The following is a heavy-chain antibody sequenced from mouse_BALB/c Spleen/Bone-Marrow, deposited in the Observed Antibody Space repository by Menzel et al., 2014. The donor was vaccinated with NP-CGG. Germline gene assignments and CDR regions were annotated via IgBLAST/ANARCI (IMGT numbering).Heavy chain of an antibody. CDR1: GYTFTTYT. D-gene: IGHD2-1*01. Sequence: QVQLQQSGAELARPGASVKMSCRASGYTFTTYTMHWVKQRPGQGLEWIGYINPSSGYTYYNQKFKDKATLTADKSSSAAYLQLSSLTSEQSAVYYCARVYGNYDAMDYWGQGTSVTVSS. J-gene: IGHJ4*01. CDR2: INPSSGYT. CDR3: ARVYGNYDAMDY. V-gene: IGHV1-4*01.